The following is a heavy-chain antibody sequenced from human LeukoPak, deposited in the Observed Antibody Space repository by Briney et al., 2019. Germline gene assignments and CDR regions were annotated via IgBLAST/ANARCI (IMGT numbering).Heavy chain of an antibody. CDR2: ISGSGGST. CDR3: AKADRGYYDSSGYYPFDY. Sequence: PGGSLRLSCAASGFTFSSYAMSWVRQAPGKGLEWVSAISGSGGSTYYADSVKGRFTISRDNSKNTLYLQMNSLRAEDTAVYYCAKADRGYYDSSGYYPFDYWGQGTLVTVSS. J-gene: IGHJ4*02. D-gene: IGHD3-22*01. CDR1: GFTFSSYA. V-gene: IGHV3-23*01.